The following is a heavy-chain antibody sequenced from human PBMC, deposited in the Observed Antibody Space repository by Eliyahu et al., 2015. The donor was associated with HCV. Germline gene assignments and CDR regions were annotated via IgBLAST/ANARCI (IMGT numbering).Heavy chain of an antibody. Sequence: QVQLQESGPGLVKPSETLSLTCAVSGVSITSDYWSWLRQPPGKGLEWIGDISYTGGTTYNPSLRSRVTISLDTSKRQFSLKMTSVTAADTAVYYCARYTSRWYFDYWGRGNLVTV. CDR2: ISYTGGT. V-gene: IGHV4-59*01. J-gene: IGHJ4*02. CDR1: GVSITSDY. D-gene: IGHD4-23*01. CDR3: ARYTSRWYFDY.